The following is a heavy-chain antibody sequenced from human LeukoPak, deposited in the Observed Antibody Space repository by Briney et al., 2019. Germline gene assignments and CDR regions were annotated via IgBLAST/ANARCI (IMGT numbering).Heavy chain of an antibody. D-gene: IGHD1-26*01. CDR1: GFTFSGHY. Sequence: GGSLRLSCAASGFTFSGHYMHWVRQAPGKGLEWVSHIKGDGSDTRYADSVEGRFIISSDNAKNTLYLQMNSLRAEDTGVYFCARDHRWSYDYWGQGTLVTVSS. CDR2: IKGDGSDT. CDR3: ARDHRWSYDY. V-gene: IGHV3-74*01. J-gene: IGHJ4*02.